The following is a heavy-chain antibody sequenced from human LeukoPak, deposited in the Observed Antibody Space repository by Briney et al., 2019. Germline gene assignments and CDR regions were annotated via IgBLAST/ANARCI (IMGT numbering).Heavy chain of an antibody. Sequence: GGSLRLSCAASGFTFSDYYMSWLRQAPGKGLEWVSYISSSNSDTHYADCVKGRFTISRDNAKNSVFLQMNSLRADDTAVYYCARGPRRIAAAGTAYYGMDVWGQGTTVTVS. CDR3: ARGPRRIAAAGTAYYGMDV. CDR1: GFTFSDYY. D-gene: IGHD6-25*01. CDR2: ISSSNSDT. V-gene: IGHV3-11*05. J-gene: IGHJ6*02.